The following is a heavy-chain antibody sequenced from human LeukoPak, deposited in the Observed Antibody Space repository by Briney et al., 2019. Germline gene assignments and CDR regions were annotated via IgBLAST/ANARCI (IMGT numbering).Heavy chain of an antibody. CDR3: AKDSGPRGYSYGYTFDY. CDR2: ISWNSGTI. D-gene: IGHD5-18*01. Sequence: GGSLRLSCAASGFTFDDYAMHWVRQAPGKGLEWVSGISWNSGTIGYADSVKGRFTISRDDAKNSLYLQMNSLRAEDTALYYCAKDSGPRGYSYGYTFDYWGQGTLVTVSS. V-gene: IGHV3-9*01. J-gene: IGHJ4*02. CDR1: GFTFDDYA.